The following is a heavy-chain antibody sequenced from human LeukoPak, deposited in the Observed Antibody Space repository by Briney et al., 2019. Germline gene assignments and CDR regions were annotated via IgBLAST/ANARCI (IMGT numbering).Heavy chain of an antibody. D-gene: IGHD2-15*01. V-gene: IGHV3-23*01. CDR3: AKTDRSGGIYYFGY. CDR2: ISGSGGST. J-gene: IGHJ4*02. Sequence: PGGSLRLSCAASVFTFSSYAMSWARQAPGKGLEWVSAISGSGGSTYYADSVKGRFTISRDNSKNTLYLQMNSPRAGDTAVYYCAKTDRSGGIYYFGYWGQGTLVTVSS. CDR1: VFTFSSYA.